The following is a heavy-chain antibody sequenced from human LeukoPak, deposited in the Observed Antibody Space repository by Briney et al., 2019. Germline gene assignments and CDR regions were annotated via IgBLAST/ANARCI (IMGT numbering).Heavy chain of an antibody. Sequence: PSETLSLTCTVSGGSISSYYWSWIRQPPGKGLEWIGYIYYSGSTYYNPSLKSRVTISVDTSKNQFSLKLSSVTAADTAVYYCARGQNYHDSSGLFDYWGQGTLVTVSS. J-gene: IGHJ4*02. CDR1: GGSISSYY. D-gene: IGHD3-22*01. CDR3: ARGQNYHDSSGLFDY. V-gene: IGHV4-59*01. CDR2: IYYSGST.